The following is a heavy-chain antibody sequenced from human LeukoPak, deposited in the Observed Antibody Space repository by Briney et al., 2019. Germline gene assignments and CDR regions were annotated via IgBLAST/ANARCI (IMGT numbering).Heavy chain of an antibody. V-gene: IGHV4-59*01. D-gene: IGHD6-13*01. J-gene: IGHJ4*02. CDR1: GGSISSYY. Sequence: SETLSLTCTVSGGSISSYYWSWIRQPPGKGLEWIGYIYYSGSTNYNPSLKSRVTISVDTSKNQFSLKLSSVTAADTAVYYCARDVSGYSSSWPYFDYWGQGTLVTVSS. CDR2: IYYSGST. CDR3: ARDVSGYSSSWPYFDY.